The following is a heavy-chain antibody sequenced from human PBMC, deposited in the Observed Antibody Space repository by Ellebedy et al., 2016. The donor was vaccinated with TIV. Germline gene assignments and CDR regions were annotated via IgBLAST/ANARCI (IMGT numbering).Heavy chain of an antibody. J-gene: IGHJ4*02. D-gene: IGHD3-9*01. V-gene: IGHV3-48*03. Sequence: SVRGRFTVSRDNGKNSLYLQMNSLRAEDTAVYYCARDRTTIFDLWGQGAVVTVSS. CDR3: ARDRTTIFDL.